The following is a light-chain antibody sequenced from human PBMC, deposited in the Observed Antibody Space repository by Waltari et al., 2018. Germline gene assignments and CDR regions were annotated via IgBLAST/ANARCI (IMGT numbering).Light chain of an antibody. CDR2: ATS. V-gene: IGKV1-39*01. CDR1: QSIGRY. CDR3: QQSYSTPPYT. Sequence: DIQMTQSPSSLSASVGDRVTITCRASQSIGRYLNWYQQKPGKAPKLLIYATSSLQSGVPSRFSGSGSGTDFTLTISSLQPEDFATYYCQQSYSTPPYTFGHGTKLEI. J-gene: IGKJ2*01.